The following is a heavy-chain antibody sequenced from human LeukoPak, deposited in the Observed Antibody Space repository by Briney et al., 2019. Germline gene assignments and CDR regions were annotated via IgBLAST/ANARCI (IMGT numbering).Heavy chain of an antibody. D-gene: IGHD1-26*01. CDR1: GYTFTVYY. V-gene: IGHV1-2*02. CDR3: ARDESGGAGFDP. J-gene: IGHJ5*02. CDR2: INPNSGGT. Sequence: ASVKVSCKASGYTFTVYYMHWVRQAPGQGLEWMGWINPNSGGTNYAQKFQGRVTMTRDTSISTAYMELSRLRSDDTAVYYCARDESGGAGFDPWGQGTLVTVSS.